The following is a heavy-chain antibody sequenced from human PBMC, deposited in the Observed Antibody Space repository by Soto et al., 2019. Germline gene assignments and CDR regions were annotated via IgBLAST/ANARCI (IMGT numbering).Heavy chain of an antibody. CDR2: ISGSGGST. CDR1: GFTFSSYA. Sequence: EVQLLESGGDLVQPGGSLRLSCAASGFTFSSYAMSWVRQAPGKGLEWVSAISGSGGSTYYADSVKGRFTISRDNSKNTLYLQKNSLRAEDTAVYYCAKGGDDFWSGYGPMGYFDHWGQGTLVTVSS. J-gene: IGHJ4*02. CDR3: AKGGDDFWSGYGPMGYFDH. D-gene: IGHD3-3*01. V-gene: IGHV3-23*01.